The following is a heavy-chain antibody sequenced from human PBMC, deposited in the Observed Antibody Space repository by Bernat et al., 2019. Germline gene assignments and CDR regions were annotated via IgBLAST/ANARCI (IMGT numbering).Heavy chain of an antibody. D-gene: IGHD4-17*01. CDR2: ISSSSSYI. CDR3: ARVHRNPTVTTGYYYYYMDV. J-gene: IGHJ6*03. CDR1: GFTFSSYS. V-gene: IGHV3-21*05. Sequence: EVQLVESGGGLVKPGGSLRLSCAASGFTFSSYSMNWVRQAPGKGLEWVSYISSSSSYIYYAASVKGRFTISRANAKNSLYLQMNSLRAEDTAVYYCARVHRNPTVTTGYYYYYMDVWGKGTTVTVSS.